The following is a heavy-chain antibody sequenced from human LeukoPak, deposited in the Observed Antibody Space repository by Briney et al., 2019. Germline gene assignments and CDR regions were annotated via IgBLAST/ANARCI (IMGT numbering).Heavy chain of an antibody. V-gene: IGHV3-48*03. Sequence: GGSLRLSCAASGFTFSSYEMNWVRQAPGKGLEWVSYISSSGSTIYYADSVKGRFTISRDNAKNSLYLQMNSLRAEDTAVYYCARDPVYGDYSFDYWGQGTLVTVSS. CDR2: ISSSGSTI. CDR1: GFTFSSYE. D-gene: IGHD4-17*01. J-gene: IGHJ4*02. CDR3: ARDPVYGDYSFDY.